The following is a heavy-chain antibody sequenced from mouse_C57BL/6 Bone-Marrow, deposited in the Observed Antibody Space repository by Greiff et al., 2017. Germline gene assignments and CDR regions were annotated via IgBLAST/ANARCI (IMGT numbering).Heavy chain of an antibody. CDR1: GYAFTNYL. CDR3: ARPRLDY. CDR2: INPGSGGT. V-gene: IGHV1-54*01. J-gene: IGHJ2*01. Sequence: VQRVESGAELVRPGTSVKVSCKASGYAFTNYLIEWVKQRPGQGLEWIGVINPGSGGTNYNEKFKGKATLTADKSSSTAYMQLSSLTSEDSAVYFCARPRLDYWGQGTTLTVSS.